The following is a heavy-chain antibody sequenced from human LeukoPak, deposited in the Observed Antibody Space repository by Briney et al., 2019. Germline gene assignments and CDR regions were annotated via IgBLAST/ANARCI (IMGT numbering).Heavy chain of an antibody. CDR1: GFTFSSYE. J-gene: IGHJ4*02. V-gene: IGHV3-48*03. CDR3: AREEYGDYFDY. Sequence: GGSLRLSCAASGFTFSSYEMNWVRQAPGKGREWVSYISSSGSVISYAGSVKGRFTISRDNAKNSLYLQMNSLRAEDTAVYYCAREEYGDYFDYWGQGTLVTVPS. CDR2: ISSSGSVI. D-gene: IGHD4-17*01.